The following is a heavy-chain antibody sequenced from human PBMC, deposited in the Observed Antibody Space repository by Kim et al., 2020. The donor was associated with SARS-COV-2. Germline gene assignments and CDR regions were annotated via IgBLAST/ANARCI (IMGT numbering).Heavy chain of an antibody. D-gene: IGHD3-10*01. Sequence: GGSLRLSCAASGFTFSSYGMHWVRQAPGKGLEWVAVIWYDGSNKYYADSVKGRFTISRDNSKNTLYLQMNSLRAEDTAVYYCARNRLSGQNYYYGMDVWGQGTTVPVSS. CDR3: ARNRLSGQNYYYGMDV. V-gene: IGHV3-33*01. CDR1: GFTFSSYG. CDR2: IWYDGSNK. J-gene: IGHJ6*02.